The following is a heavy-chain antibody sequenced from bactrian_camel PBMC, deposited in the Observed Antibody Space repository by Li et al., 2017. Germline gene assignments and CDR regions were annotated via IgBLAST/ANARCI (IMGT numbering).Heavy chain of an antibody. D-gene: IGHD4*01. CDR3: AAGSIGYFLGIPTFNSGAYSA. J-gene: IGHJ6*01. CDR2: IGGDARI. Sequence: HVQMVESGGGSVQAGGSLRLSCAAPGNTVSRHCMGWFRQAPGKEREGVAAIGGDARIRYADSVKGRFTISQDNAKNTLYLQMNSLQPDDTAMYICAAGSIGYFLGIPTFNSGAYSAWGQGTQVTVS. V-gene: IGHV3S55*01. CDR1: GNTVSRHC.